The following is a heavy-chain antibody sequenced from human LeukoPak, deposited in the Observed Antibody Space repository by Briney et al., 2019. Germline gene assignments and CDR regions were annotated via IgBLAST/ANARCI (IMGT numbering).Heavy chain of an antibody. CDR1: GFTFSSYA. D-gene: IGHD6-19*01. CDR3: ARDPQWLVSSFDY. Sequence: GGSLRLSCAASGFTFSSYAMHWVRQAPGKGQEWVAVISYDGSNKYYADSVKGRFTISRDNSKNTLYLQMNSLRAEDTAVYYCARDPQWLVSSFDYWGQGTLVTVSS. CDR2: ISYDGSNK. J-gene: IGHJ4*02. V-gene: IGHV3-30-3*01.